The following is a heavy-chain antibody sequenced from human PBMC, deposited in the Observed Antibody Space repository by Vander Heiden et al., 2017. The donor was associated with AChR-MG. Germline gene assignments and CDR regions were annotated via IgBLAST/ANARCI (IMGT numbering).Heavy chain of an antibody. CDR3: ARDGYSSGWYWDYYYYYGMDV. CDR1: GFTFSSYS. D-gene: IGHD6-19*01. Sequence: EVQLVESGGGLVQPGGSLRLSCAASGFTFSSYSMNCVRQAPGKGLEWVSYISSSSSTMYYADSVKGRFTISRDNAKNSLYLQMNSLRDEDTAVYYCARDGYSSGWYWDYYYYYGMDVWGQGTTVTVSS. J-gene: IGHJ6*02. CDR2: ISSSSSTM. V-gene: IGHV3-48*02.